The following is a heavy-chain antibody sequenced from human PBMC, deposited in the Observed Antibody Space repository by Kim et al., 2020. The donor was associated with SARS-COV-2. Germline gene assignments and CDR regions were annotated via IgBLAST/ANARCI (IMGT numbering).Heavy chain of an antibody. Sequence: ASVKVSCKASGYTFINYVMHWVRQAPGQRPEWMGLISIGNDNTKFSQKFQGRVTITRDTFASTAYMELTSLRSEDTAIYYCARGSGWAFDYWGQGTLVTVAS. V-gene: IGHV1-3*04. D-gene: IGHD6-19*01. J-gene: IGHJ4*02. CDR3: ARGSGWAFDY. CDR2: ISIGNDNT. CDR1: GYTFINYV.